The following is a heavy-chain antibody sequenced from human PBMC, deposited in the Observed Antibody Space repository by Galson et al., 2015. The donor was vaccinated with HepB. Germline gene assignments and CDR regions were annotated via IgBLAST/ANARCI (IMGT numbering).Heavy chain of an antibody. CDR2: ISYDGGQK. Sequence: SLRLSCAAFGFTFSRYGIHWVRQAPGKGLEWVAVISYDGGQKKYADSVKGRFTISRDVSMNTIYLQASSLREEDTAVYHCAKGDVAYTSSSGGFDYWGQGTRVTVSS. V-gene: IGHV3-30*18. J-gene: IGHJ4*02. CDR1: GFTFSRYG. CDR3: AKGDVAYTSSSGGFDY. D-gene: IGHD6-6*01.